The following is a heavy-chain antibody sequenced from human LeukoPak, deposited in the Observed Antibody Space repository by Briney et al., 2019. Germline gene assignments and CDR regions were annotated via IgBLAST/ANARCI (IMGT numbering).Heavy chain of an antibody. CDR2: INLSGST. CDR3: ARGDCSGGSCYFNWFDP. CDR1: GGSFSGYY. Sequence: SETLSLTCAVYGGSFSGYYWSWIRQPPGKGLEWIGEINLSGSTNYNPSLKSRVTISVDTSKNQFSLKLSSVTAADTAVYYCARGDCSGGSCYFNWFDPWGQGTLVTVSS. D-gene: IGHD2-15*01. J-gene: IGHJ5*02. V-gene: IGHV4-34*01.